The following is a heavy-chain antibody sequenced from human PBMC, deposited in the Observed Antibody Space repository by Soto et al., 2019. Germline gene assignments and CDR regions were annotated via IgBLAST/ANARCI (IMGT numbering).Heavy chain of an antibody. J-gene: IGHJ3*02. V-gene: IGHV5-10-1*01. CDR3: ARYSREEFIKPYYDYVWEHAAFDI. CDR2: IDPSDSYT. D-gene: IGHD3-16*01. CDR1: GYSFTSYW. Sequence: PGESLKISCKGSGYSFTSYWISWVRQMPGKGLEWMGRIDPSDSYTNYSPSFQGHVTISADKSISTAYLQWSSLKASDTAMYYCARYSREEFIKPYYDYVWEHAAFDIWGQGTMVTVSS.